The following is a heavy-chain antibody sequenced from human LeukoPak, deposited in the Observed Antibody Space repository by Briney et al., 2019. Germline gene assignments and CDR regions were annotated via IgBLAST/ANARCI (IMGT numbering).Heavy chain of an antibody. CDR1: GYTFPGYF. Sequence: ASVKVSCKASGYTFPGYFIHWVPQAPGQGLEWVGRINCNSGGTELAQKFQGRVTRTRATCISTAYVEVSRLKSDDTAVYFCSRDLTSTPTWEFDYWGQGTLVTVSS. D-gene: IGHD1-26*01. CDR2: INCNSGGT. J-gene: IGHJ4*02. CDR3: SRDLTSTPTWEFDY. V-gene: IGHV1-2*06.